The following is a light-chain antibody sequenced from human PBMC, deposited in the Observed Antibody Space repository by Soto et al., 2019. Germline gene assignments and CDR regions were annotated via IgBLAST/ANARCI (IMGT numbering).Light chain of an antibody. CDR2: NNN. CDR1: SSNIGTNA. V-gene: IGLV1-44*01. CDR3: AAWDDSLNGYV. J-gene: IGLJ1*01. Sequence: QSVLTQPPSASGTPGQRVTISCSGGSSNIGTNAVNWYQQLPGTAPQLLIYNNNQRPSGVPDRFSGSKSGTSASLAISGLQAEDEADYYGAAWDDSLNGYVFGTGTKLTVL.